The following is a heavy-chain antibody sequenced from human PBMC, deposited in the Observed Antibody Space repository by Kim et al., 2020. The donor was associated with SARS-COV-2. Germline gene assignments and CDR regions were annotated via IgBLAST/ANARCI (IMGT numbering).Heavy chain of an antibody. CDR2: IYYSGST. Sequence: SETLSLTCTVSGGSISSSSYYWGWIRQPPGKGLEWIGSIYYSGSTYYNPSLKSRVTTSVDTSKNQFSLKLSSVTAADTAVYYCARGLTMIVVVIPGGWFDPWGQGTLVTVSS. D-gene: IGHD3-22*01. CDR1: GGSISSSSYY. J-gene: IGHJ5*02. V-gene: IGHV4-39*01. CDR3: ARGLTMIVVVIPGGWFDP.